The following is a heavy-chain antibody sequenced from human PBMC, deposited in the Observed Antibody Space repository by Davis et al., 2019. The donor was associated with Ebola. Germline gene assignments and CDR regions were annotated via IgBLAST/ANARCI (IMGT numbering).Heavy chain of an antibody. CDR3: TRSRTGTQSDP. Sequence: PGGSLRLSCAASGFTFSDYYMSWIRQAPGKGLEWVGFIRSKAYGGTTDYAASVKGRFTISRDDSKSIAYLQMNSLKTEDTAVYYCTRSRTGTQSDPWGQGTLVTVSS. V-gene: IGHV3-49*03. CDR1: GFTFSDYY. D-gene: IGHD1-1*01. CDR2: IRSKAYGGTT. J-gene: IGHJ5*02.